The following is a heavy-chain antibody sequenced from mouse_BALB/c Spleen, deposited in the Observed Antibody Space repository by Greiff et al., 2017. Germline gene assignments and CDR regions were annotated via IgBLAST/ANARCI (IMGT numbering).Heavy chain of an antibody. D-gene: IGHD2-12*01. Sequence: DVMLVESGGGLVKPGGSLKLSCAASGFTFSDYYMYWVRQTPEKRLEWVATISDGGSYTYYPDSVKGRFTISRDNAKNNLYLQMSSLKSEDTAMYYCASPYDGWGQGTLVTVSA. J-gene: IGHJ3*02. CDR3: ASPYDG. CDR1: GFTFSDYY. V-gene: IGHV5-4*02. CDR2: ISDGGSYT.